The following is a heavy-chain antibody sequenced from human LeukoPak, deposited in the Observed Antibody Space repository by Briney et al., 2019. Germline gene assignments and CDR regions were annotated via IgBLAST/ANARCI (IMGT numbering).Heavy chain of an antibody. Sequence: PSETLSLTCTVSGGSVSSYYWSWIRQPPGKGLEWIGNVENTGSINYNPSLESRVTISVDTSKNQFSLRLNSVTAADTAVYFCARAVGDSGHGRFFDYWGQGTLVTVSS. CDR3: ARAVGDSGHGRFFDY. CDR2: VENTGSI. D-gene: IGHD5-12*01. J-gene: IGHJ4*02. V-gene: IGHV4-59*02. CDR1: GGSVSSYY.